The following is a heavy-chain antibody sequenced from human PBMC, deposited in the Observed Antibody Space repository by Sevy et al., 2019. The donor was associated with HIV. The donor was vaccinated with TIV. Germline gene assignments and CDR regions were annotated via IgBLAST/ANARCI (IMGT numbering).Heavy chain of an antibody. D-gene: IGHD3-16*01. V-gene: IGHV3-53*01. CDR2: IYIAGRK. Sequence: GGSLRLSCAVSGFTVSDNYMNWVRQAPGKGLEWVSIIYIAGRKYYADSVRGRFTIVRDKAKNTLYLQMNSLRVEDTAVYYCVREDVVLGDDNNYGMDVWGQGTTVTVSS. CDR3: VREDVVLGDDNNYGMDV. CDR1: GFTVSDNY. J-gene: IGHJ6*02.